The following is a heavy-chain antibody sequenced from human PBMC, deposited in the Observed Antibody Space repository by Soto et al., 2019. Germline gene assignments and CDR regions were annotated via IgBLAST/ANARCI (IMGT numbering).Heavy chain of an antibody. D-gene: IGHD3-16*01. V-gene: IGHV3-30*18. CDR1: GFTFRSYA. Sequence: QAQLVESGGSVVQPGRSLRLSCVVSGFTFRSYAMHWVRQAPGKGLEWVAVISYDGSYKSYVDSVEGRFTISRDNSKNTLKLQMKRLKAEDTAVYYWAKEVGQGPYDFYGMDVWGQGTTVTVSS. CDR3: AKEVGQGPYDFYGMDV. J-gene: IGHJ6*02. CDR2: ISYDGSYK.